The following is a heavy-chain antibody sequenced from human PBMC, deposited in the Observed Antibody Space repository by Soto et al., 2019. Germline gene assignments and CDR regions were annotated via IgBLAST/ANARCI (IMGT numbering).Heavy chain of an antibody. V-gene: IGHV3-33*01. CDR3: YVGSSWTRPQNDD. J-gene: IGHJ4*02. CDR2: IWADGSNE. D-gene: IGHD6-13*01. Sequence: QVQLVESGGNVVQPGGSLRLSCAASGFTFSSYGMHWVRQAPGKGLEWVALIWADGSNEYYADSVKGRFTISRDNSKNTLYLQMNSLRAEDTAEYYCYVGSSWTRPQNDDWGQGTLVTVSS. CDR1: GFTFSSYG.